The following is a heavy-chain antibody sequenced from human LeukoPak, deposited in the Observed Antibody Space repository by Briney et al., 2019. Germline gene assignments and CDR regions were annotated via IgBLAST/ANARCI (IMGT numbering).Heavy chain of an antibody. D-gene: IGHD5-12*01. Sequence: GASVKVSCKASGYTFTSDYMHWVRQAPGQGLDWMGIINPSGDSTSYAQKFQGRVTMTRDTSISTAYMELSRLRSDDTAVYYCASGGYSGYDKSFDYWGQGTLVTVSS. CDR3: ASGGYSGYDKSFDY. CDR2: INPSGDST. V-gene: IGHV1-46*01. J-gene: IGHJ4*02. CDR1: GYTFTSDY.